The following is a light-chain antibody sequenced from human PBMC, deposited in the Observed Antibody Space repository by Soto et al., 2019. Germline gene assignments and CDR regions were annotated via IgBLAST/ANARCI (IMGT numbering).Light chain of an antibody. V-gene: IGLV6-57*01. Sequence: NFMLTQPHSVSESPGKTVTISCTRSSGSIASHYVQWYQQRPGSSPTIVIYEDNQRPSGVPDRFSGSIDSSSNSASLTISGLKTEDEADYYCQSFDSSNPWVFGGGTKRTV. CDR3: QSFDSSNPWV. CDR2: EDN. CDR1: SGSIASHY. J-gene: IGLJ3*02.